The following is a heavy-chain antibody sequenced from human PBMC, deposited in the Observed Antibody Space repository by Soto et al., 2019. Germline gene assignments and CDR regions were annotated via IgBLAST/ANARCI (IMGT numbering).Heavy chain of an antibody. Sequence: QVQLVQSGAEVKKPGSSVKVSCKASGGTFSSYAISWVRQAPGQGLEWMGGIIPIFGTANYAQKFQGRVTITADESQSTAYMELSSLRSEDTGVYYCEGVERYDDAFDIWGQGTMVTVSS. D-gene: IGHD3-16*01. J-gene: IGHJ3*02. V-gene: IGHV1-69*01. CDR2: IIPIFGTA. CDR3: EGVERYDDAFDI. CDR1: GGTFSSYA.